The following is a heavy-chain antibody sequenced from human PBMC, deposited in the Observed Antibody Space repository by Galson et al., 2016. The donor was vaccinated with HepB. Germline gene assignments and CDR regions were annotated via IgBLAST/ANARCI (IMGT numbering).Heavy chain of an antibody. D-gene: IGHD6-13*01. V-gene: IGHV4-39*07. CDR1: GGSISSSSFF. CDR3: AGRSRAAGGLSPAFDI. CDR2: ISHSGTT. Sequence: EPLSLTCSVSGGSISSSSFFWSWIRQPPGQGLEWIGSISHSGTTYYNPSLRGRVTFSVDTSNNHVSLKVTSMTAADTAVYFCAGRSRAAGGLSPAFDIWGRGTLVTVSS. J-gene: IGHJ3*02.